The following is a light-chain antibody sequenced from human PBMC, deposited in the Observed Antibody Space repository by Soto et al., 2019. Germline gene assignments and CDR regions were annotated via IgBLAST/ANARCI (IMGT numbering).Light chain of an antibody. CDR3: SSYTTSTSFIL. CDR2: EVS. J-gene: IGLJ2*01. Sequence: QSVLTQPASVSGSPGQSITISCTGTSSDIGNYDFVSWYQQVPGTAPKAMIYEVSSRLSGVSNRFSGSKSGNTASLTISGLQAEDEAYYYCSSYTTSTSFILFGGGTQLTVL. V-gene: IGLV2-14*01. CDR1: SSDIGNYDF.